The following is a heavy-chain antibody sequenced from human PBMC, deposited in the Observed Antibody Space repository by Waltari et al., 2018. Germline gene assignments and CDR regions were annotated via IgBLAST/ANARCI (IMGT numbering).Heavy chain of an antibody. Sequence: ELLLLASVGGLVQPGGSLSLSCAASGFTLSSYAMNWVRQAPGKGLEWVSTIYSAAGGGGTQYADSVTGRFTISRDNSKNTLYLQMNRLRAADTAMYYCAKDTLSYSQNWGQGIMVTVSS. CDR3: AKDTLSYSQN. CDR2: IYSAAGGGGT. J-gene: IGHJ4*02. V-gene: IGHV3-23*01. CDR1: GFTLSSYA. D-gene: IGHD3-16*01.